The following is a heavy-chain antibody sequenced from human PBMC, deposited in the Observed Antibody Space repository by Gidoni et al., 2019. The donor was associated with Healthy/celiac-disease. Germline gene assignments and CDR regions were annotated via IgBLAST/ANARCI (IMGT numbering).Heavy chain of an antibody. D-gene: IGHD4-17*01. J-gene: IGHJ3*02. CDR2: ISYDGSNK. CDR3: ARDRGNYGDNPAFDI. V-gene: IGHV3-30-3*01. CDR1: GFTFSSYA. Sequence: QVQLVESGGGVVQPGRSLRLSCAASGFTFSSYAMHWVRQAPGKGLEWVAVISYDGSNKYYADSVKGRFTISRDNSKNTLYLQMNSLRAEDTAVYYCARDRGNYGDNPAFDIWGQGTMVTVSS.